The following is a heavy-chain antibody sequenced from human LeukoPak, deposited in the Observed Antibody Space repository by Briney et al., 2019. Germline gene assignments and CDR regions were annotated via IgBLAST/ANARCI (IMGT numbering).Heavy chain of an antibody. J-gene: IGHJ4*02. D-gene: IGHD7-27*01. V-gene: IGHV3-7*01. CDR1: GFTFSSYW. CDR3: ARDKMTGDSYFDY. Sequence: GGSLRLSCAASGFTFSSYWMTWGRQAPGKGLEWVAHIKQDGSEKNYVDSVKGRFTISRDNAKNSLLLQMDGLRAEDTAVYYCARDKMTGDSYFDYWGQGILVTVSS. CDR2: IKQDGSEK.